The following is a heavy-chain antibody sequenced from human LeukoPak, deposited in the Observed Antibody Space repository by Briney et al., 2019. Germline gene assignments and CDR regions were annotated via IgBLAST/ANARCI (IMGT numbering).Heavy chain of an antibody. Sequence: SQTLSLTCTVSGGSISSGDYYWSWIRQPPGKGLERIGYIYYSGSTYYNPSLKSRVTISVDTSKNQFSLKLSSVTAADTAVYYCARAAPLLIVVGYFDYWGQGTLVTVSS. CDR3: ARAAPLLIVVGYFDY. V-gene: IGHV4-30-4*08. CDR1: GGSISSGDYY. CDR2: IYYSGST. D-gene: IGHD2-2*01. J-gene: IGHJ4*02.